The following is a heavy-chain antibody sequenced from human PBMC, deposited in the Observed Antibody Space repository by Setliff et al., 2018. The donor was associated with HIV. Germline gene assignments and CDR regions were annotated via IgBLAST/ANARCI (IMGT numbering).Heavy chain of an antibody. CDR3: ARDPPGYGDSNDY. CDR1: SGSSGSISSYY. V-gene: IGHV4-59*01. J-gene: IGHJ4*02. D-gene: IGHD4-17*01. Sequence: SETLSLTCTVSSGSSGSISSYYWSWIRQPPGKGLEWIGYIYYSGSTTYNPTLKSRVTMSIDTSKNQFSLKVRSVSAADTAVYYCARDPPGYGDSNDYWGQGMLVTVSS. CDR2: IYYSGST.